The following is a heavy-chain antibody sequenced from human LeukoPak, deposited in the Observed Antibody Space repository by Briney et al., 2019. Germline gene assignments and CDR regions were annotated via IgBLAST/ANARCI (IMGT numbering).Heavy chain of an antibody. J-gene: IGHJ4*02. CDR1: GGSISSYY. Sequence: PSETLSLTCTVSGGSISSYYWSWIRQPPGKGLEWIGYIYYSGSTNYNPSLKSRVTISEDTSKNQFSLKLSSVTAADTAVYYCARDGTTVPKSWFDYWGQGTLVTVSS. CDR2: IYYSGST. D-gene: IGHD4-17*01. CDR3: ARDGTTVPKSWFDY. V-gene: IGHV4-59*12.